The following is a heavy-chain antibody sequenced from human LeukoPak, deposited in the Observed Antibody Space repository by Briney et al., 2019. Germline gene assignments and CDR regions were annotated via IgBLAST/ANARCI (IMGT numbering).Heavy chain of an antibody. CDR3: ARDLAYCGGDCYFPHYWYFDL. J-gene: IGHJ2*01. CDR2: IYYSGST. D-gene: IGHD2-21*02. V-gene: IGHV4-30-4*08. CDR1: GGSISSGGYY. Sequence: SETLSLTCTVSGGSISSGGYYWSWIRQHPGTGLEWIGYIYYSGSTYYNPSLKSRVTISVDTSKNQFSLKLSSVTAADTAVYYCARDLAYCGGDCYFPHYWYFDLWGRGTLVTVSS.